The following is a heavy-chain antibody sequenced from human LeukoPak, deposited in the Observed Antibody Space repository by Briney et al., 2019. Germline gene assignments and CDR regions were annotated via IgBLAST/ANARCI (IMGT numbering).Heavy chain of an antibody. D-gene: IGHD2-15*01. CDR2: INPSGGST. V-gene: IGHV1-46*01. CDR1: GYTFTSYY. CDR3: ARDPAVYCSGGSCSTRGEDYYYYYYMDV. Sequence: ASVKVSCKASGYTFTSYYMHWVRQAPGQGLEWMGIINPSGGSTSYAQKFQGRVTMTRDMSTGTVYLELSSLRSEDTAVYYCARDPAVYCSGGSCSTRGEDYYYYYYMDVWGKGTTVTVSS. J-gene: IGHJ6*03.